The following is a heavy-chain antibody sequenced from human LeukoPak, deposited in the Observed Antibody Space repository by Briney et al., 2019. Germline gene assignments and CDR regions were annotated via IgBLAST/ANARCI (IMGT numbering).Heavy chain of an antibody. CDR3: ARDRAIDIRAYDI. V-gene: IGHV3-21*01. Sequence: GSLRLSCAASGFAFSSDNMNWVRRAPGKGLEWVSFIVTSGSYIKYADSVKGRFTISRDNAKNSLYLQMNSLRAEDTAMYFCARDRAIDIRAYDIWGQGTMVSVSS. CDR2: IVTSGSYI. CDR1: GFAFSSDN. J-gene: IGHJ3*02. D-gene: IGHD5-12*01.